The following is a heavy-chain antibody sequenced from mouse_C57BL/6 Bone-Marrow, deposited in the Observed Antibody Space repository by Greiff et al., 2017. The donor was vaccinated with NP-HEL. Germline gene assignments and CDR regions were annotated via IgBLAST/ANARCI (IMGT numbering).Heavy chain of an antibody. Sequence: QVQLQQPGAELVKPGASVKLSCKASGYTFTSYWMPWVKQRPGQGLEWIGMIYPNSGSTNYNEKLKSKATLTVAKSSSTAYLQLSSLTSEYAEFYYCARGITTVGGGDYYDMDYWGQGTTVTGSA. CDR2: IYPNSGST. V-gene: IGHV1-64*01. CDR1: GYTFTSYW. J-gene: IGHJ4*01. CDR3: ARGITTVGGGDYYDMDY. D-gene: IGHD1-1*01.